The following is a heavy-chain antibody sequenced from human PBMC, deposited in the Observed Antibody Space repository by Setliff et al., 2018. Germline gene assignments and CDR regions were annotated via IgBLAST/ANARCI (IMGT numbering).Heavy chain of an antibody. V-gene: IGHV3-30-3*01. CDR3: ARGIMVQGVRAPCVY. CDR2: ISYDGSDQ. J-gene: IGHJ4*02. CDR1: GFTFSNYA. Sequence: PGGSLRLSCTASGFTFSNYAMHWVRQAPGKGLEWVAIISYDGSDQYYADSVKGRFTVSRDNSKNTLYLEMNSLRDEDTAVYYCARGIMVQGVRAPCVYWGQGTLVTVSS. D-gene: IGHD3-10*01.